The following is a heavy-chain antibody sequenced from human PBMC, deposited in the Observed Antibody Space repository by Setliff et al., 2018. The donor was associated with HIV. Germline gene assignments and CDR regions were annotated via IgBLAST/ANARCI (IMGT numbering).Heavy chain of an antibody. J-gene: IGHJ4*02. Sequence: GGSLRLSCAASGFTFSSYTMNWVRQAPGKGLEWVSYISSSSSYIYYGDSVKGRFTISRDNAKKSLYLQMNSLRPDDTAVYYCASARIPTGGVSTSLDYWGLGTLVTVSS. D-gene: IGHD3-3*01. V-gene: IGHV3-21*01. CDR2: ISSSSSYI. CDR3: ASARIPTGGVSTSLDY. CDR1: GFTFSSYT.